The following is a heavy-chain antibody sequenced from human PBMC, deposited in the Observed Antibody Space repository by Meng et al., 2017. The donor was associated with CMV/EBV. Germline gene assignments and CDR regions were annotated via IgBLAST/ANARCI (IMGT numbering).Heavy chain of an antibody. D-gene: IGHD2-2*01. J-gene: IGHJ5*02. CDR3: ARGGGCSSTSCRTRGWFDP. Sequence: SVKVSCKASGGTFSSYAISWVRQASGQGLEWMGGIIPIFGTANYAQKFQGRVTITTDESTSTAYMELSSLRSEDTAVYYCARGGGCSSTSCRTRGWFDPWGQGTLVTVSS. CDR1: GGTFSSYA. CDR2: IIPIFGTA. V-gene: IGHV1-69*05.